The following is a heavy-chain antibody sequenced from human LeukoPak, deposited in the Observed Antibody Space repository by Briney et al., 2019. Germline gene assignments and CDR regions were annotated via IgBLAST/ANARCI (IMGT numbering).Heavy chain of an antibody. V-gene: IGHV4-59*01. J-gene: IGHJ6*02. D-gene: IGHD1-26*01. Sequence: SETLSLTCTVSGGSISSYYWSWLRQPPGKGLEGLGYIYYSGSTNYNPSLKSRVTISVDTSKNQFSLKLSSVTAADTAVYYCARDRPPLKYGTGGMDVWGQGTTVTVSS. CDR3: ARDRPPLKYGTGGMDV. CDR1: GGSISSYY. CDR2: IYYSGST.